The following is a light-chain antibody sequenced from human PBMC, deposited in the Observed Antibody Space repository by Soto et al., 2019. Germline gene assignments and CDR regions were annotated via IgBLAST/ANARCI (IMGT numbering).Light chain of an antibody. J-gene: IGKJ2*01. Sequence: EMVMTQSPATQSVSPGERASLSCRASQSIGGNLAWYQQKPGQAPRLLIYGASTRATGVPARFSGSGSRTDFTLTISSLQSEDFAIYYCQQDNNWPYTFGPGTKLEI. V-gene: IGKV3-15*01. CDR1: QSIGGN. CDR2: GAS. CDR3: QQDNNWPYT.